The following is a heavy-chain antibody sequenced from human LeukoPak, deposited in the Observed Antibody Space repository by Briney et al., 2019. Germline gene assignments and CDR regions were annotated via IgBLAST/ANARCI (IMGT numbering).Heavy chain of an antibody. J-gene: IGHJ4*02. D-gene: IGHD4-17*01. CDR3: AKGQRFYGEYYFDQ. CDR1: GFTFSSYW. V-gene: IGHV3-7*01. CDR2: IRQDGSYK. Sequence: GGSLRLSCAASGFTFSSYWMSWVRQAPGKGLEWVANIRQDGSYKQYVDSVKGRFTISRDNAQNSLYLQMNSLRTEDTAVYYCAKGQRFYGEYYFDQWGQGTLVTVSS.